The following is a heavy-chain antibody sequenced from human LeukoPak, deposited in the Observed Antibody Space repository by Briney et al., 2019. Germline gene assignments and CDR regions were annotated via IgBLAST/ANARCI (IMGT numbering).Heavy chain of an antibody. CDR2: IKQDGSEK. CDR3: ARETNDFWSGRRIDY. Sequence: PGGSLRLSCAGSVFSFSSYWMTWVRQAPGKGLEWVANIKQDGSEKYYADSVKGRFTISRDNAKNSLYLQMNSLRAEDTAVYYCARETNDFWSGRRIDYWGQGTLVTVSS. D-gene: IGHD3-3*01. J-gene: IGHJ4*02. CDR1: VFSFSSYW. V-gene: IGHV3-7*01.